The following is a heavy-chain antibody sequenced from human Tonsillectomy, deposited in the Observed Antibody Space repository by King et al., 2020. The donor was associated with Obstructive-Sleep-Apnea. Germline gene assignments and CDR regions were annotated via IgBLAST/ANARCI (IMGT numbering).Heavy chain of an antibody. Sequence: VQLVESGGGLVQPGGSLRLSCAASGFTFSSYAMNWVRQAPGKGLEWVSAVSGSGGSTYFADSVRGRFTISRDNSKNTLYLQMNNLRAEDTAVYYCAKDPTTGGTNAHYFDYWGQGTLVTVSS. V-gene: IGHV3-23*04. D-gene: IGHD1-1*01. J-gene: IGHJ4*02. CDR2: VSGSGGST. CDR1: GFTFSSYA. CDR3: AKDPTTGGTNAHYFDY.